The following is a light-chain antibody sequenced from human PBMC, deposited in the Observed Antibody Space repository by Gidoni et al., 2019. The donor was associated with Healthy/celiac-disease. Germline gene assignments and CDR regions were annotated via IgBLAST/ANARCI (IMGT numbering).Light chain of an antibody. Sequence: LPHSPSNLYLSLGERAIHPCSASQSVSSSYLAWYQQKPGQAPRLLIYGASSRATGIPDRFSGSGSGTGFTLTISGLEPEECAVDYCQQYGSSPRWTFGGGTKVEIK. CDR2: GAS. CDR3: QQYGSSPRWT. CDR1: QSVSSSY. V-gene: IGKV3-20*01. J-gene: IGKJ4*01.